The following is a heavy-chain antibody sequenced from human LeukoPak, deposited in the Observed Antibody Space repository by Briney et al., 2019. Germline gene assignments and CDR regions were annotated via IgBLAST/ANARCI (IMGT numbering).Heavy chain of an antibody. CDR1: GFTVSSNY. J-gene: IGHJ5*02. CDR3: ARGSDYGDPHT. V-gene: IGHV3-53*01. D-gene: IGHD4-17*01. Sequence: GGSLRLSCAASGFTVSSNYMSWVRQAPGKGLEWVSVIYSGGSTYYADSVKGRFSISRDNSKNTLYLQMNSLRAEDTAVYYCARGSDYGDPHTWGQGTLVTVSS. CDR2: IYSGGST.